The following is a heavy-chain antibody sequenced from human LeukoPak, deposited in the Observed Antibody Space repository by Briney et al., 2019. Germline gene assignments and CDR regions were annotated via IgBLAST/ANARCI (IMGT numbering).Heavy chain of an antibody. J-gene: IGHJ5*02. CDR2: INHSGST. Sequence: SETLSLTCAVYGGSFSGYYWSWIRQPPGKGLEWIGEINHSGSTNYNPSLKSRVTISVDTSKNQFSLKLSSVTAADTAVYSCARGINWKAPPLDPWGQGTLVTVSS. CDR3: ARGINWKAPPLDP. D-gene: IGHD1-1*01. CDR1: GGSFSGYY. V-gene: IGHV4-34*01.